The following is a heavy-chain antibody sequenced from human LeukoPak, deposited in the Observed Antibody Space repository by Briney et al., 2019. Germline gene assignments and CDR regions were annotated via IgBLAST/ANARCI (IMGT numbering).Heavy chain of an antibody. CDR1: GGSISSSPYY. CDR3: ARVSWFPGTSYYYMDV. CDR2: IYYSGTT. D-gene: IGHD1-1*01. J-gene: IGHJ6*03. V-gene: IGHV4-39*07. Sequence: SETLSLTCTVSGGSISSSPYYWGWIRQPPGKGLEWIGSIYYSGTTHYSPSLESRVTISVDTSKNQFSLKLASVTAADTAVCYCARVSWFPGTSYYYMDVWGRGTTVTVSS.